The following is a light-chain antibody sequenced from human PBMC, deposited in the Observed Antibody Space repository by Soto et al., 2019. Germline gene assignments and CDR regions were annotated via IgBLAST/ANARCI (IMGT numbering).Light chain of an antibody. CDR1: QSISGW. Sequence: DIQMSQSPSTLSASIGDRVTITCRASQSISGWLAWYQQKPGKAPNLLIYKASRLESGVPSRFSGSGSGTEFILTISSLQPDDFATYYCRHYNSYPWTFGQGTKVDI. V-gene: IGKV1-5*03. J-gene: IGKJ1*01. CDR3: RHYNSYPWT. CDR2: KAS.